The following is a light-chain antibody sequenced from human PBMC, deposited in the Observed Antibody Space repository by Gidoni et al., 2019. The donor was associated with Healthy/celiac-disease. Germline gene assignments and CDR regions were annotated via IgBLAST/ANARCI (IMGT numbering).Light chain of an antibody. CDR2: KAS. CDR1: QSINDR. J-gene: IGKJ2*01. CDR3: QQYNSYPLT. V-gene: IGKV1-5*03. Sequence: DIQMTQSPSTLSASVGDRVTITCRASQSINDRLAWYQQKPGGAPKFLIYKASTLESGVPSTFSGSGSGTEFTLTISSLQPDDFATYYCQQYNSYPLTFGQGTKLEI.